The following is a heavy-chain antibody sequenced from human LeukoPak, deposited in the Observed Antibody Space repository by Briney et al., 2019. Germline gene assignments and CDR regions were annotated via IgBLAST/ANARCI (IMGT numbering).Heavy chain of an antibody. CDR3: ARDRGSPSLFDI. J-gene: IGHJ3*02. CDR2: IYYSGST. V-gene: IGHV4-59*01. CDR1: GGSISSYY. Sequence: SETLSLTSTVSGGSISSYYWSWIRQPPGKGLECIGYIYYSGSTNYNPSLKSRFTISVDTSKNQSSLKLSSVTAADTAVYYCARDRGSPSLFDIWGQGTMVTVSS. D-gene: IGHD2-15*01.